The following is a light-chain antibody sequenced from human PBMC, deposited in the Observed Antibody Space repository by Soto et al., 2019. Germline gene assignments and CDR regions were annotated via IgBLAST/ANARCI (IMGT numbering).Light chain of an antibody. CDR1: RSVSSY. J-gene: IGKJ1*01. V-gene: IGKV3-11*01. CDR3: QQYGSSPPT. CDR2: DAS. Sequence: EIVLTQSPATLSLSPGESATLSCRASRSVSSYLAWYQQKPGQAPRLLIYDASNRATGIPARFSGSGSGTDFTLTISSLEPEDFAVYYCQQYGSSPPTFGQGTKVDIK.